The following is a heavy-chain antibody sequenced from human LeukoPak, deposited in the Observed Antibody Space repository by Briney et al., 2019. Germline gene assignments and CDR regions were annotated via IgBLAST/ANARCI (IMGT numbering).Heavy chain of an antibody. V-gene: IGHV4-39*07. CDR3: ARGFGQLVPFDY. J-gene: IGHJ4*02. D-gene: IGHD6-6*01. CDR1: GGSISSTRYY. Sequence: SETLSLTCTVSGGSISSTRYYWGWIRQPPGKGLEWIGSIYYSGSTYYNPSLKSRVTISVDTSKNQFSLKLSSVTAADTAVYYCARGFGQLVPFDYWGQGTLVTVSS. CDR2: IYYSGST.